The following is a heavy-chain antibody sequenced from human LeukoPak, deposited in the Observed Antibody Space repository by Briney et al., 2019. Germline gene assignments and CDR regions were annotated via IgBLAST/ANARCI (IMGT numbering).Heavy chain of an antibody. D-gene: IGHD2-21*02. J-gene: IGHJ3*02. CDR3: AAGPSECGGDCYSLFLGSHDAFDI. Sequence: SVKVSCKASGLTFTSSAMQWVRQARGQRLEWIGWIVVGSGNTNYAQKFQERVTITRDMSTSTAYMELSSLRSEDTAVYYCAAGPSECGGDCYSLFLGSHDAFDIWGQGTMVTVSS. V-gene: IGHV1-58*02. CDR1: GLTFTSSA. CDR2: IVVGSGNT.